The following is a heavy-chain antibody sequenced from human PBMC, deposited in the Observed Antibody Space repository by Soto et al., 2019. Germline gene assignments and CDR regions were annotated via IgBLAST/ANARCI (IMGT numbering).Heavy chain of an antibody. CDR3: AYVVVPALYGMDV. J-gene: IGHJ6*02. D-gene: IGHD2-2*01. CDR2: ISGSGGST. Sequence: GGSLRLSCAASGFTFSSYAMSWVRQAPGKGLEWVSAISGSGGSTYYADSVKGRFTISRDNSKNTLYLQMNSLRAEDTAVYYCAYVVVPALYGMDVWGQGTTVTVSS. V-gene: IGHV3-23*01. CDR1: GFTFSSYA.